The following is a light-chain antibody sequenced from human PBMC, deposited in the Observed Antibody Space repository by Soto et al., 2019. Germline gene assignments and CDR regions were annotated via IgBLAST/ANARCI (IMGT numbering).Light chain of an antibody. CDR2: LGS. V-gene: IGKV2-28*01. CDR3: MQTLQTPFT. Sequence: DIVMTQSPLSLPFTPVDPSSISCRSSQSLLHSNGYNYLDWYLQKPGQSPQLLIHLGSNRASGVPDRFSGSGSGTDFTLKISRVEAEDVGVYYCMQTLQTPFTFGPGTKVDIK. CDR1: QSLLHSNGYNY. J-gene: IGKJ3*01.